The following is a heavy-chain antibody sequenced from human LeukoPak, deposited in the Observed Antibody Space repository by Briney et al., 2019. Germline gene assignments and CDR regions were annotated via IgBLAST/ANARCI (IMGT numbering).Heavy chain of an antibody. D-gene: IGHD2-2*02. Sequence: GGSLRLSCAASGFTFSSYAMSWVRQAPGKGLEWVSAISGSGGSTYYADSVKGRFTISRDNSKNTLYLQMNSLRAEDTAVYYCAKPGHSVKPAAISFYYYYIDVWRKGTTVTVSS. CDR1: GFTFSSYA. CDR2: ISGSGGST. J-gene: IGHJ6*03. CDR3: AKPGHSVKPAAISFYYYYIDV. V-gene: IGHV3-23*01.